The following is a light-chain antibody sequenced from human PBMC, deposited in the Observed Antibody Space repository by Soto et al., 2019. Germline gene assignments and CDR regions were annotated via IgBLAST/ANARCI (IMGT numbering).Light chain of an antibody. CDR3: LQYNDWPPKQYT. V-gene: IGKV3-15*01. CDR1: QSVNSD. J-gene: IGKJ2*01. CDR2: GAS. Sequence: EIVMTQSPATLSVSPGERVTLSCRASQSVNSDLAWYQHKPGQAPRLLIYGASTRATTTPARFSGSGSGTEFSLSISSLQSEDFAVYYCLQYNDWPPKQYTFGQGTKLEIK.